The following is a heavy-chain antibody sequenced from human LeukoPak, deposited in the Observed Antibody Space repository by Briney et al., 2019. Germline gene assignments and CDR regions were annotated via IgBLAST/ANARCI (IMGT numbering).Heavy chain of an antibody. J-gene: IGHJ4*02. Sequence: SETLPLTCAVSGGSISSIRRICSTWVRQPPGEGLEWIGEIYHNGATNYNPSLKSRVTMLLDKSKNQFFLKLNSVTAADTAVYYCARNGGNSDYDYWGQGTLVTVSA. CDR2: IYHNGAT. D-gene: IGHD4-23*01. CDR3: ARNGGNSDYDY. V-gene: IGHV4-4*02. CDR1: GGSISSIRRIC.